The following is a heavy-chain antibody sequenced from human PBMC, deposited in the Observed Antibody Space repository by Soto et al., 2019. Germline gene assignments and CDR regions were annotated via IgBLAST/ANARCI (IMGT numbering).Heavy chain of an antibody. V-gene: IGHV3-33*01. CDR3: ARDEFYGDYFNWFDP. J-gene: IGHJ5*02. CDR2: IWDDGSNK. Sequence: QVQLVESGGGVVQPGRSLRLSCAASGFTFSSYGMHWVRQAPGKGLEWVAVIWDDGSNKYYADSVKGRFTISRDNSKNTLYLQMNSLRAEDTAVYYCARDEFYGDYFNWFDPWGQGTLVTVSS. D-gene: IGHD4-17*01. CDR1: GFTFSSYG.